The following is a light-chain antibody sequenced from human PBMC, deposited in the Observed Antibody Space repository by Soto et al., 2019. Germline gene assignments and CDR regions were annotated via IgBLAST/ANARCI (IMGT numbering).Light chain of an antibody. CDR3: QQRSNWPPGAT. Sequence: EIVLTQSPGTLSLSPGERATLSCRASQSVSSYLAWYQQKPGQAPRLLIYAASNRATGIPARFSGSGSGTDFTLTISSLEPEDFAVYYCQQRSNWPPGATFGQGTRLEIK. CDR1: QSVSSY. CDR2: AAS. J-gene: IGKJ5*01. V-gene: IGKV3-11*01.